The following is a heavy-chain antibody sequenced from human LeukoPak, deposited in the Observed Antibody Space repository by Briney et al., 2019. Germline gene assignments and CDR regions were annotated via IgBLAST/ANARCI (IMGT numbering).Heavy chain of an antibody. CDR3: AKTFYYDSSGYGFDY. D-gene: IGHD3-22*01. J-gene: IGHJ4*02. Sequence: GGSLSLSCAASGFTFSSYGMYWVRQAPGKGLEWVAFIRYDGSNKYYADSVKGRFTVSRDNSKNTLYLQMKSLRAEDTAVYYCAKTFYYDSSGYGFDYWGQGTLVTVSS. CDR1: GFTFSSYG. V-gene: IGHV3-30*02. CDR2: IRYDGSNK.